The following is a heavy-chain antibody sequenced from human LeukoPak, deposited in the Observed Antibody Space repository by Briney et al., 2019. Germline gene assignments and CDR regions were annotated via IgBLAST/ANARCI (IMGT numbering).Heavy chain of an antibody. CDR3: AKLREWELPDLFDY. V-gene: IGHV3-21*04. CDR2: ISSSSSYI. D-gene: IGHD1-26*01. CDR1: GFTFSSYS. J-gene: IGHJ4*02. Sequence: GGSLRLSCAASGFTFSSYSMNWVRQAPGKGLEWVSSISSSSSYIYYADSVKGRFTISRDNAKNSLYLQMNSLRAEDTAVYYCAKLREWELPDLFDYWGQGTLVTVSS.